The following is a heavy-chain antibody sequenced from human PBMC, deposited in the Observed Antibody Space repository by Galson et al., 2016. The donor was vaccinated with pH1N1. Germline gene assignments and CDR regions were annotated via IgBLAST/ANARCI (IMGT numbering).Heavy chain of an antibody. CDR3: ARGRFGGGAY. J-gene: IGHJ4*02. CDR2: INPSGRS. D-gene: IGHD3-10*01. V-gene: IGHV4-34*01. Sequence: WIGEINPSGRSNYSPSLESRVTMSVDTSKNQISLKLSSVTAADTAVYYCARGRFGGGAYWGQGTLVTVS.